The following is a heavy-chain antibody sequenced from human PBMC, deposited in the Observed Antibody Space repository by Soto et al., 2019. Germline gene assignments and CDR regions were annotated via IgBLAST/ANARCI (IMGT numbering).Heavy chain of an antibody. CDR1: GGAFNGYY. CDR3: ARAGAALVRGSIGGFDY. Sequence: QVHLQQWGAGLLKPSETLSLTCAVNGGAFNGYYWTWIRQSPGKGLQWIGEINHSGTVDYNPSLKSRVTFSSDTSKQQFSLTLTSVTAADTAVYYCARAGAALVRGSIGGFDYWGQGTLVTVSS. J-gene: IGHJ4*02. D-gene: IGHD3-10*01. CDR2: INHSGTV. V-gene: IGHV4-34*01.